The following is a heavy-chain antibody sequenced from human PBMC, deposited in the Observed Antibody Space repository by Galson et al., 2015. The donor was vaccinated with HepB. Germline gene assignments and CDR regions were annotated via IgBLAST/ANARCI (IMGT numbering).Heavy chain of an antibody. V-gene: IGHV1-69*13. J-gene: IGHJ3*02. Sequence: SVKVSCKASGGTFSSYAISWVRQAPGQGLEWMGGIIPIFGTANYAQKFQGRVTITADESTSTAYMELSSLRSEDTAVYYCARDWGSSTTDAFDIWGQGTMVTVSS. D-gene: IGHD2-2*01. CDR1: GGTFSSYA. CDR2: IIPIFGTA. CDR3: ARDWGSSTTDAFDI.